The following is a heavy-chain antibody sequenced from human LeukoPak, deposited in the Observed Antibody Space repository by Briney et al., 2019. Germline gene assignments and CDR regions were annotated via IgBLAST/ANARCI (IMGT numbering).Heavy chain of an antibody. Sequence: GASVKVSCKASGYTFTGYYMHWVRQAPGQGFEWMGGLIPLVGTKNYAQKFQGRITLTTDESMTIVDMELSSLRAEDTAVYYCARDVGDYWGSTAFDVWGQGTMVTVSS. V-gene: IGHV1-69*05. CDR1: GYTFTGYY. D-gene: IGHD7-27*01. CDR3: ARDVGDYWGSTAFDV. CDR2: LIPLVGTK. J-gene: IGHJ3*01.